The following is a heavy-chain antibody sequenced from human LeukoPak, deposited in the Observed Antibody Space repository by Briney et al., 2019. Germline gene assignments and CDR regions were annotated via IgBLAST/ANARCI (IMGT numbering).Heavy chain of an antibody. D-gene: IGHD1-26*01. Sequence: GGSLRLSCAASGFTFSDYYMSWIRQAPGKGLEWVAVISYDGSNKYYADSVKGRFTISRDNSKNTLYLQMNSLRAEDTAVYYCAKGGGSYYVLDYWGQGTLVTVSS. CDR2: ISYDGSNK. J-gene: IGHJ4*02. CDR3: AKGGGSYYVLDY. CDR1: GFTFSDYY. V-gene: IGHV3-30*18.